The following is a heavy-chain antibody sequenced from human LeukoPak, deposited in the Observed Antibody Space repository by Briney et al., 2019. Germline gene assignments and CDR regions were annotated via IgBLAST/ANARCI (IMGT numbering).Heavy chain of an antibody. CDR2: PSFDGGNT. CDR1: GFTFYSYP. V-gene: IGHV3-30-3*01. CDR3: ARAPSLRAFDS. Sequence: PGGSLRLSCAASGFTFYSYPMHWVRQAPGKGLEWVAGPSFDGGNTYYADSVKGRFTISRDTSKNTLYLQMTNLRPEDTAVFYCARAPSLRAFDSWGQGTLVTVSS. J-gene: IGHJ4*02.